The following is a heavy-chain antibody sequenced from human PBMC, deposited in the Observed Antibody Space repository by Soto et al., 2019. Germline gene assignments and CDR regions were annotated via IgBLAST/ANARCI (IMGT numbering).Heavy chain of an antibody. CDR2: ISYDGSNK. J-gene: IGHJ4*02. D-gene: IGHD3-22*01. CDR3: AKEAYYYDSSGYYSLDY. V-gene: IGHV3-30*18. Sequence: PGESLKISCAASGFTFSSYGMHWVRQAPGKGLEWVAVISYDGSNKYYADSVKGRFTISRDNSKNTLYLQMNSLRAEDTAVYYCAKEAYYYDSSGYYSLDYWGQGTLVTVSS. CDR1: GFTFSSYG.